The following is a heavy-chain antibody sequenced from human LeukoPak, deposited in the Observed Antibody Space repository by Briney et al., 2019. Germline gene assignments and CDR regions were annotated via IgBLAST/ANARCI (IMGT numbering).Heavy chain of an antibody. CDR2: IWSGGSNK. Sequence: GGSLRLSCAASGFTFRDYGMHWVRQAPGKGLEWVAVIWSGGSNKFYADSVRGRFTFSRDDSRNTMYLQMNSLRVEDTAVYYCVKEAGPFGAFDVWGQGTKVTVSS. CDR3: VKEAGPFGAFDV. D-gene: IGHD3-10*01. J-gene: IGHJ3*01. V-gene: IGHV3-30*02. CDR1: GFTFRDYG.